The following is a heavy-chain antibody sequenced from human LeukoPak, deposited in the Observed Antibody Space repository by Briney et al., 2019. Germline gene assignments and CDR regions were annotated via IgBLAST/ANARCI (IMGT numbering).Heavy chain of an antibody. CDR1: GFTFSTYN. CDR2: ITSSSSYK. CDR3: ARGDDAFDV. Sequence: GGSLRLSCAASGFTFSTYNMNWVRLAPGKGLEWVSFITSSSSYKYYADSVKGRFTISRGNAKNSLYLQMNSLRAEDTALYYCARGDDAFDVWGQGTMVTVSS. J-gene: IGHJ3*01. V-gene: IGHV3-21*04.